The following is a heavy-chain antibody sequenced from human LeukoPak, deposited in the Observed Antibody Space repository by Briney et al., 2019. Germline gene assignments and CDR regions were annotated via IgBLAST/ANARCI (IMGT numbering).Heavy chain of an antibody. V-gene: IGHV3-53*01. Sequence: PGGSLRLSCAASGFTVSNNYMSWVRQAPGKGLEWVSVIYSGGSTYYADSVKGRFTISRDNSKNTLYLQMNSLRAEDTAVYYCARGPSYSGSYRAYAFDIWGQGTMVTVSS. CDR2: IYSGGST. CDR1: GFTVSNNY. CDR3: ARGPSYSGSYRAYAFDI. D-gene: IGHD1-26*01. J-gene: IGHJ3*02.